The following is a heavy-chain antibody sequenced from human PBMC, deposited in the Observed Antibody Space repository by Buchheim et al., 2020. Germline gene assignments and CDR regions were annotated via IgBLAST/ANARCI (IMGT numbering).Heavy chain of an antibody. D-gene: IGHD3-10*01. V-gene: IGHV3-48*03. CDR3: AILWFGELLPYYYYGMDV. CDR1: GFTFSSYE. Sequence: EVQLVESGGGLVQPGGSLRLSCAASGFTFSSYEMNWFRQAPGKGLEWVSYISSSGSTIYYADSVKGRFTISRDNAKNSLYLQMNSLRAEDTAVYYCAILWFGELLPYYYYGMDVWGQGTT. CDR2: ISSSGSTI. J-gene: IGHJ6*02.